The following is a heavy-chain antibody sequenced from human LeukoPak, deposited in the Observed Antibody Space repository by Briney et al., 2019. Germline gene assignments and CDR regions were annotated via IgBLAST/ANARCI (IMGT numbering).Heavy chain of an antibody. CDR2: INPSGGST. CDR1: GYTFTSYY. V-gene: IGHV1-46*01. Sequence: ASVKVSCKASGYTFTSYYMHWVRQAPGQGLEWMGIINPSGGSTSYAQKFQGRVTLTRDTPTSTVYMELSSLRSEDTAVYYCARDGCSSTRCSAGGNWFDPWGQGTLVTVSS. D-gene: IGHD2-2*01. J-gene: IGHJ5*02. CDR3: ARDGCSSTRCSAGGNWFDP.